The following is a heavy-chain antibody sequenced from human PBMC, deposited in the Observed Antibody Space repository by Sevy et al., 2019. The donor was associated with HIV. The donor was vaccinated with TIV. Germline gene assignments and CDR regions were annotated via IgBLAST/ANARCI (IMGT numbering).Heavy chain of an antibody. CDR2: INPNSGGT. V-gene: IGHV1-2*04. Sequence: ASVKVSCKASGYTFTGYYMHWVRQAPGQGLEWMGWINPNSGGTSYAQKFQGWVTMTRDTSISTAYMELSRLRSDDTAVYYCARLSHSGSYPDAFDIWGQGTMVTVSS. J-gene: IGHJ3*02. CDR1: GYTFTGYY. CDR3: ARLSHSGSYPDAFDI. D-gene: IGHD1-26*01.